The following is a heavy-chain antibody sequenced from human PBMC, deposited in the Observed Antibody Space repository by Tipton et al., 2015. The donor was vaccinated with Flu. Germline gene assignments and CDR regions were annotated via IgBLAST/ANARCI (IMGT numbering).Heavy chain of an antibody. Sequence: TLSLTCALYGGSFSGYYWSWIRQSPGKGLEWIGEINHSGSTNYNPSLKSRVTISVDTSKKQFSLNLSSVTAADTAVYYCAKSQNRPSRYYGMDVWGQGTTVTVSS. J-gene: IGHJ6*02. CDR2: INHSGST. V-gene: IGHV4-34*01. D-gene: IGHD3-16*02. CDR1: GGSFSGYY. CDR3: AKSQNRPSRYYGMDV.